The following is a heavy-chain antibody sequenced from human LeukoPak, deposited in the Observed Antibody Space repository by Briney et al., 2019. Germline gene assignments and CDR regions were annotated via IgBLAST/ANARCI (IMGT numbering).Heavy chain of an antibody. CDR1: GGTFSSYA. Sequence: SVKVSCKASGGTFSSYAISWVRQAPGQGLEWMGGIIPIFGTANYAQKFQGRVTITADKSTSTAYMELSSLRSENTAVYYCARGRIVVPRVVNYYYYYGMDVWGKGTTVTVSS. D-gene: IGHD2-2*01. J-gene: IGHJ6*04. V-gene: IGHV1-69*06. CDR2: IIPIFGTA. CDR3: ARGRIVVPRVVNYYYYYGMDV.